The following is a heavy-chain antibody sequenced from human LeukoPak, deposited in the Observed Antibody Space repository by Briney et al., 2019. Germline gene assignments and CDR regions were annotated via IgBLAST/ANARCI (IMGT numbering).Heavy chain of an antibody. CDR2: IYYSGST. D-gene: IGHD3-22*01. J-gene: IGHJ4*02. CDR3: ARVPLTYDSSGYYSIFGVDY. CDR1: GGSISSGGYY. V-gene: IGHV4-31*03. Sequence: PSETLSLTCTVSGGSISSGGYYWSWIRQHPGKGLEWIGYIYYSGSTYYNPSLKSRVTISVDTSKNQFSLKLNSVTAADTAVYYCARVPLTYDSSGYYSIFGVDYWGQGTLVTVSS.